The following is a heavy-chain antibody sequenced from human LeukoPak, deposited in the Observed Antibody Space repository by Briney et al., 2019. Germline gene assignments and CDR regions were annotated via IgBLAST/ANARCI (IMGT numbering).Heavy chain of an antibody. V-gene: IGHV4-61*01. CDR1: GYSITSGYY. J-gene: IGHJ3*02. CDR2: IYYSGNT. D-gene: IGHD3-22*01. Sequence: SETLSLTCTVSGYSITSGYYWTWIRQPPGKGLEWIGHIYYSGNTIYNPSLKSRVTISVDTSKNQFSLKLTSVTTADTAVYYCAGEDYFDSSGYASWRFDIWGQGTMVTVSS. CDR3: AGEDYFDSSGYASWRFDI.